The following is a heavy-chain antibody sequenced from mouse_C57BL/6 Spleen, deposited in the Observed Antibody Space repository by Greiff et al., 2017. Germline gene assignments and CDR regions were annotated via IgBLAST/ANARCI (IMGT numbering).Heavy chain of an antibody. Sequence: QVQLQQSGAELVRPGASVTLSCKASGYTFTDYEMHWVKQTPVHGLEWIGAIDPETGGTAYNQKFKGKAILTADKSSSTAYMELRSLTSEDSAVYYCTRSGFGDYYGSSHDYWGQGTTLTVSS. J-gene: IGHJ2*01. V-gene: IGHV1-15*01. CDR1: GYTFTDYE. CDR3: TRSGFGDYYGSSHDY. D-gene: IGHD1-1*01. CDR2: IDPETGGT.